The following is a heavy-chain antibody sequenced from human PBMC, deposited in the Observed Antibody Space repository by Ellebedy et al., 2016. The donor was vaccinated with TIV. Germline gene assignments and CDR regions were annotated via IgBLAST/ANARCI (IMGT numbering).Heavy chain of an antibody. CDR2: INHSGST. J-gene: IGHJ4*02. V-gene: IGHV4-34*01. D-gene: IGHD3-10*01. Sequence: SETLSLXXAVYGGSFSGYYWSWIRQPPGKGLEWIGEINHSGSTNYNPSLKSRVTISVDTSKNQFSLKLSSVTAADTAVYYCARLLLWFGELNDYWGQGTLVTVSS. CDR3: ARLLLWFGELNDY. CDR1: GGSFSGYY.